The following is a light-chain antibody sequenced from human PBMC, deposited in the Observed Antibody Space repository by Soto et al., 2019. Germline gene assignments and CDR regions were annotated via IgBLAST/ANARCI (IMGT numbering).Light chain of an antibody. CDR3: QQYGSSRT. V-gene: IGKV3-20*01. Sequence: EIVLTQSPGTLSLSPGERATLSCRASQSVSSSYLAWYQQKPGQAPRLLIYGASSRATGIPDRFRGSGSGSVFTLTISRLEPEDFAVYYWQQYGSSRTFGQGTKVEIK. CDR1: QSVSSSY. CDR2: GAS. J-gene: IGKJ1*01.